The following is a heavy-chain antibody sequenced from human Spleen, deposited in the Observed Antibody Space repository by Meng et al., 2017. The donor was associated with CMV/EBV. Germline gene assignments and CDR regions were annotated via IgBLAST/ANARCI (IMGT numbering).Heavy chain of an antibody. D-gene: IGHD2/OR15-2a*01. CDR3: ARERCSTTTICYSDDAFDI. V-gene: IGHV3-30*02. J-gene: IGHJ3*02. Sequence: GESLKISCAASGFTFSSYGMHWVRQAPGKGLEWVAFIRYDGSNKYYADSVKGRFTISRDNSKNTLYLQMNSLRAEDTAVYYCARERCSTTTICYSDDAFDIWGQGTTVTVSS. CDR2: IRYDGSNK. CDR1: GFTFSSYG.